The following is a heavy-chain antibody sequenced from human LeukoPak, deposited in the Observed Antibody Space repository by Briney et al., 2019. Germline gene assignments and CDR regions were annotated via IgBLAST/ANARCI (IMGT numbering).Heavy chain of an antibody. V-gene: IGHV4-59*11. CDR2: IYYSGST. D-gene: IGHD6-19*01. J-gene: IGHJ4*02. CDR3: ASLSSGWYLYFDY. Sequence: PSETLSLTCTVSGGSISSHYWSWIRQPPGKGLEWIGYIYYSGSTNYNPSLKSRVTISVDTSKNQFSLKLSSVTAADTAMYYCASLSSGWYLYFDYWGQGTLVTVSS. CDR1: GGSISSHY.